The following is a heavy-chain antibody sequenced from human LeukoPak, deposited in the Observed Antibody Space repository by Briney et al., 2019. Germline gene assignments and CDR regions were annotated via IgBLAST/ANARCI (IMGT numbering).Heavy chain of an antibody. CDR2: MNQDGSAK. D-gene: IGHD3-16*01. J-gene: IGHJ6*02. V-gene: IGHV3-7*01. CDR3: ATYTHWVAGDV. Sequence: GGSLRLSCAASGFTFSNSWMSWVRQAPGKGLEWVANMNQDGSAKGYVDSVKGRFTIPRDNARNSLYLQMSSLRPEDTAVYYCATYTHWVAGDVWGQGTTVTVSS. CDR1: GFTFSNSW.